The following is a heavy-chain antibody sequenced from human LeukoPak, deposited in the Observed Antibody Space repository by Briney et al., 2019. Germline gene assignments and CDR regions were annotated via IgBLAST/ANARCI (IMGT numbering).Heavy chain of an antibody. CDR3: ASQIAVASGYYFDY. V-gene: IGHV4-61*02. CDR2: IYPSGST. CDR1: GGSIRSDGYY. Sequence: SETLSLTCTVSGGSIRSDGYYWSWIRQPAGKGLEWIGRIYPSGSTSYNPSLKSRVTISIDTSKNQFSLKLSSVTAADTAVYYCASQIAVASGYYFDYWGQGTLVTVSS. J-gene: IGHJ4*02. D-gene: IGHD6-19*01.